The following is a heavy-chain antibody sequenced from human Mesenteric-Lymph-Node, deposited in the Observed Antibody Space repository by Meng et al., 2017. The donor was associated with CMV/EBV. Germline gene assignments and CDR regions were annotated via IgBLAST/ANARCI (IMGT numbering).Heavy chain of an antibody. CDR2: IYWNNDQ. V-gene: IGHV2-5*01. CDR3: AHTKNLDWLLIFDY. Sequence: SGLSLNTNGVGVGWIRQPPGKPLEWLALIYWNNDQRFSPSLKSRLSITKDSSKNQAVLTMTNMDPIDTATYYCAHTKNLDWLLIFDYWGQGTLVTVSS. CDR1: GLSLNTNGVG. D-gene: IGHD3/OR15-3a*01. J-gene: IGHJ4*02.